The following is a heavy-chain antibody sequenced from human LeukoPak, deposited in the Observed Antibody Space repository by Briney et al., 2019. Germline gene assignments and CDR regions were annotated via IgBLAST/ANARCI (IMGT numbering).Heavy chain of an antibody. CDR1: GFTFSSYS. D-gene: IGHD3-10*01. CDR3: ARDLYGVLWLEY. Sequence: PGGSLRLSCAASGFTFSSYSMNWVRQAPGKGLEWVSYISSGSSTVYYADSVKGRFTISRDNAKNSLYLQMNSLRAEDTAVYYCARDLYGVLWLEYWGQGTLVTVSS. J-gene: IGHJ4*02. V-gene: IGHV3-48*04. CDR2: ISSGSSTV.